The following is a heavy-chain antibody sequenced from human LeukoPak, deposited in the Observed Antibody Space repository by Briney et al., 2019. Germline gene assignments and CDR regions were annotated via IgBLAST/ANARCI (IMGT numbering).Heavy chain of an antibody. CDR2: ITSSGGGT. Sequence: GGSLRLSCSVSGFTFSDYATHWVRQAPGKGLEYVSAITSSGGGTYYADSVKGRFTISRDNSKNTLYLQMTSLRAEDTAVYYCVKTSGSYYYDFWGQGTLVTVSS. V-gene: IGHV3-64D*06. CDR3: VKTSGSYYYDF. D-gene: IGHD1-26*01. J-gene: IGHJ4*02. CDR1: GFTFSDYA.